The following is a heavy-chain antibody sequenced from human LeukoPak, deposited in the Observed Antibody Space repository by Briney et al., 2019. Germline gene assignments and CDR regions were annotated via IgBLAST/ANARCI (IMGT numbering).Heavy chain of an antibody. CDR3: AKDSLQYYYDTSGYYGNWFDP. Sequence: PGGSLRLSCAASGFTFSNFALSWVRQAPGKGLEWVSTISGSGGNTYYADSVKGRFTISRDNSKNTLYLQMNSLRAEDTAVYYCAKDSLQYYYDTSGYYGNWFDPWGQGTLVTVSS. D-gene: IGHD3-22*01. CDR1: GFTFSNFA. J-gene: IGHJ5*02. V-gene: IGHV3-23*01. CDR2: ISGSGGNT.